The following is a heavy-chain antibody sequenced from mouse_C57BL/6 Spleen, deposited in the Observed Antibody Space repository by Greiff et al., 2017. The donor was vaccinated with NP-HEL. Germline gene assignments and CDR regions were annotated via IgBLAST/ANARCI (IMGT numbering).Heavy chain of an antibody. J-gene: IGHJ3*01. CDR2: ISDGGSYT. CDR3: ARAGYDYDGTWFAY. V-gene: IGHV5-4*01. D-gene: IGHD2-4*01. CDR1: GFTFSSYA. Sequence: EVQVVESGGGLVKPGGSLKLSCAASGFTFSSYAMSWVRQTPEKRLEWVATISDGGSYTYYPDNVKGRFTISRDNAKNNLYLQMSHLKSEDTAMYYCARAGYDYDGTWFAYWGQGTLVTVSA.